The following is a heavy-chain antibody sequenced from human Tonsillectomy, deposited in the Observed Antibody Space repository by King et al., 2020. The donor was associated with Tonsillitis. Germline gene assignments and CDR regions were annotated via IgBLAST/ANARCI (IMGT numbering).Heavy chain of an antibody. J-gene: IGHJ6*02. V-gene: IGHV1-2*02. CDR2: INPNSGGT. CDR1: GYTFTGYY. D-gene: IGHD6-19*01. Sequence: QLVQSGAEVKKPGASVKVSCKASGYTFTGYYMHWVRQAPGQGLEWMGWINPNSGGTNYAQKFQGRVTMTRDTSISTAYMELSRLRSDATAVYYWARDIAVAGMDYYYGMDVWGQGTTVTVSS. CDR3: ARDIAVAGMDYYYGMDV.